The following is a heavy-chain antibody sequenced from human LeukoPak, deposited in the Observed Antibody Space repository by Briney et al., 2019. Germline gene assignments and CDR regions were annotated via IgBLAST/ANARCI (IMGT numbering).Heavy chain of an antibody. CDR2: INPSGGST. J-gene: IGHJ4*02. V-gene: IGHV1-46*01. CDR3: ARDSSDYGDYEGYFDY. Sequence: GAAVKVSCKASGYTFTSYYMHWGRQAPGQGLEWMGVINPSGGSTIYAQKFQGRVTMTRDMSTSTVYMELSSLRSEDTAVYYCARDSSDYGDYEGYFDYWGQGTLVTVSS. D-gene: IGHD4-17*01. CDR1: GYTFTSYY.